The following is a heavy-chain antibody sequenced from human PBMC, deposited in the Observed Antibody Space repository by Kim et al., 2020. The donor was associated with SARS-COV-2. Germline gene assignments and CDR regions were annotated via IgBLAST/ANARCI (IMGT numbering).Heavy chain of an antibody. D-gene: IGHD1-1*01. CDR1: GDSVSSNSAT. CDR3: AREQRGVDY. Sequence: SQTLSLTCAISGDSVSSNSATWNWIRQSPWRGLEWLGRTYYRSRWYNDYAVSVKSRITINPDTSKNQFSLQLNSVTPDDTAVYYCAREQRGVDYWGQGTLVTVSS. CDR2: TYYRSRWYN. V-gene: IGHV6-1*01. J-gene: IGHJ4*02.